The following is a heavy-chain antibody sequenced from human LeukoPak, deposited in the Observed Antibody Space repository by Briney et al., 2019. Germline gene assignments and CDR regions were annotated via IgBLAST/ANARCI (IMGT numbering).Heavy chain of an antibody. D-gene: IGHD3-22*01. CDR1: GYTFTSYG. Sequence: ASVKVSCKASGYTFTSYGISCVRQAPGQGLEWMGWISAYNGNTNYAQKLQGRVTMTTDTSTSTAYMELRSLRSDDTAVYYCARPKVYYDSSGYSYWGQGTLVTVSS. J-gene: IGHJ4*02. V-gene: IGHV1-18*01. CDR2: ISAYNGNT. CDR3: ARPKVYYDSSGYSY.